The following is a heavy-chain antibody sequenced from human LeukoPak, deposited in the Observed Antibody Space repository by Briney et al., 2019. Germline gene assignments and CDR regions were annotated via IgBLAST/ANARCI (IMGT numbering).Heavy chain of an antibody. J-gene: IGHJ1*01. CDR2: ISSSSSYI. CDR1: GFTFSSYS. Sequence: GGSPRLSCAASGFTFSSYSMNWVRQAPGKGLEWVSSISSSSSYIYYADSVKGRFTIPRDNAKNSLYLQMNSLRAEDTAVYYCARDFAARAEYFQHWGQGTLVTVSS. V-gene: IGHV3-21*01. CDR3: ARDFAARAEYFQH. D-gene: IGHD2-15*01.